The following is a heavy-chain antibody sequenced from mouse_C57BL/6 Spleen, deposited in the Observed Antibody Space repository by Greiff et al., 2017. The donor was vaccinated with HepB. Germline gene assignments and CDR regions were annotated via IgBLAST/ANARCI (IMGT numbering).Heavy chain of an antibody. D-gene: IGHD1-1*01. V-gene: IGHV2-6-1*01. J-gene: IGHJ1*03. Sequence: VMLVESGPGLVAPSQSLSITCTVSGFSLTSYGVHWVRQPPGKGLEWLVVIWSDGSTTYNSALKSRLSISKDNSRSQVFLKMNSLQTDDTAMYYCARQRIGSSYWYFDVWGTGTTVTVSS. CDR3: ARQRIGSSYWYFDV. CDR2: IWSDGST. CDR1: GFSLTSYG.